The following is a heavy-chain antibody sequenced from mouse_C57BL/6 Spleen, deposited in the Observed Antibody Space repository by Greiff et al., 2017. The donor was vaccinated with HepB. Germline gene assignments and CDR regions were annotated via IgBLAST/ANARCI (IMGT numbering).Heavy chain of an antibody. CDR1: GYTFTSYT. CDR3: ARGGEDFDY. CDR2: INPSSGYT. V-gene: IGHV1-4*01. Sequence: VQGVESEAELARPGASVKMSCKASGYTFTSYTMHWVKQRPGQGLEWIGYINPSSGYTKYNQKFKDKATLTADKSSSTAYMQLSSLTSEDSAVYYCARGGEDFDYWGQGTTLTVSS. J-gene: IGHJ2*01.